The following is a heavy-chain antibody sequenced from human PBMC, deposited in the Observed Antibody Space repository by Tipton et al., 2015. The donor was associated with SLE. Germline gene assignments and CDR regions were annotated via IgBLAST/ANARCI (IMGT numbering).Heavy chain of an antibody. D-gene: IGHD6-13*01. CDR1: GFTFDDYA. Sequence: SLRLSCAASGFTFDDYAMHWVRQAPGKGLEWVSGISWNSGSIGYADSVKGRFTISRDNAKNSLYLQMNSLRAEDTALYYCAKGGISWRNGLDYWGQGTLVTVSS. CDR3: AKGGISWRNGLDY. CDR2: ISWNSGSI. J-gene: IGHJ4*02. V-gene: IGHV3-9*01.